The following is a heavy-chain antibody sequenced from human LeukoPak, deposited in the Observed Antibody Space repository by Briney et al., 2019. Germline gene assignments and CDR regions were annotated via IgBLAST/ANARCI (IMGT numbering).Heavy chain of an antibody. J-gene: IGHJ4*02. D-gene: IGHD6-19*01. V-gene: IGHV4-4*07. CDR1: GGSISSYY. CDR3: ERGVSGWYGNYFDY. CDR2: IYTIGST. Sequence: SETLSLTCTVSGGSISSYYWSWIRQPAGKGLEWIGRIYTIGSTNYNPSLKSRVTLSVDTSKNQFSLKLSSVTAADTAVYYCERGVSGWYGNYFDYWGQGTLVTVSS.